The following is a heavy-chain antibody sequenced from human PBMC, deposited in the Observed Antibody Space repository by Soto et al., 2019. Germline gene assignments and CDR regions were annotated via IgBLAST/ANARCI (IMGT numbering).Heavy chain of an antibody. CDR3: ARGGTIAASGTEYFQR. CDR2: ISYDGSNK. J-gene: IGHJ1*01. Sequence: PGGSLRLSCAASGITFSSYSIHWVRQAPGKGLEWVAVISYDGSNKYYADSVKGRFTISRDNSKNTLYLQMNSLTAEDTALYYCARGGTIAASGTEYFQRWGQGTLVTVSS. CDR1: GITFSSYS. D-gene: IGHD6-13*01. V-gene: IGHV3-30-3*01.